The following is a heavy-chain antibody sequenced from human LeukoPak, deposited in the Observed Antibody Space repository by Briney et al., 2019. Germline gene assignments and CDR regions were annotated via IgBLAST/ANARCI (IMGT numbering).Heavy chain of an antibody. V-gene: IGHV4-30-4*07. CDR3: ARESNWNYEYYFDY. D-gene: IGHD1-7*01. CDR2: IYYSGST. J-gene: IGHJ4*02. Sequence: PSQTLSLTCAVSGGSISSGGYSWSWIRQPPGKGLEWIGYIYYSGSTYYNPSLKSRVTISVDTSKNQFSLKLSSVTAADTAVYYCARESNWNYEYYFDYWGQGTLSPSPQ. CDR1: GGSISSGGYS.